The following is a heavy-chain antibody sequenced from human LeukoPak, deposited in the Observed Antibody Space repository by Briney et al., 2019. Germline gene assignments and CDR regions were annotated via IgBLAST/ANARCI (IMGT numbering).Heavy chain of an antibody. CDR1: LGTFRSYA. V-gene: IGHV1-69*04. CDR3: AREERNIVVVVAATGLYNWFDP. J-gene: IGHJ5*02. Sequence: SVNVSCKASLGTFRSYAISWVRQAPGQGLEWMGRMIPFLGIANYLQKLQGRVTITADKSTSTAYMELSSLRSEDTAVYYCAREERNIVVVVAATGLYNWFDPWGQGTLVTVSS. CDR2: MIPFLGIA. D-gene: IGHD2-15*01.